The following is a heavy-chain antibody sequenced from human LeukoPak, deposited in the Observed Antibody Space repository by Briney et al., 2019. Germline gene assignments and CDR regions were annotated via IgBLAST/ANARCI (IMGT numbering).Heavy chain of an antibody. D-gene: IGHD5-24*01. V-gene: IGHV4-59*01. CDR3: ARVAVEMATYFDY. Sequence: SETLSLTCTVSGGSISSYYWSWIRQPPGKGLEWIGYIYYSGSANYNPSLKSRVTISVDTSKNQFSLKLSSVTAADTAVYYCARVAVEMATYFDYWGQGTLVTVSS. CDR1: GGSISSYY. CDR2: IYYSGSA. J-gene: IGHJ4*02.